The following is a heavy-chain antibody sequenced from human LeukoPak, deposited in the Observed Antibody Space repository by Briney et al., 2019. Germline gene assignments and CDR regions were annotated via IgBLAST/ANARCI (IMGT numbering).Heavy chain of an antibody. Sequence: GGSLRLSCAASGFTVSSNYMNWVRQAPGKGLEWVSVIYSGGSTYYADSVKGRFTISRDNSKNTLYLQMDSLRAEDTAVYYCARGNDYGDYYFDYWGQGTLVTVSS. CDR3: ARGNDYGDYYFDY. J-gene: IGHJ4*02. V-gene: IGHV3-66*01. D-gene: IGHD4-17*01. CDR2: IYSGGST. CDR1: GFTVSSNY.